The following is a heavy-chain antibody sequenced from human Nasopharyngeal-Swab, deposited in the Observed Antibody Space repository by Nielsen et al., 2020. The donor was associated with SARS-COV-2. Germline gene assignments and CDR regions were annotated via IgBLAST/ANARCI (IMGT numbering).Heavy chain of an antibody. D-gene: IGHD2-2*01. Sequence: IRQPPGRGLEWIGEIYHSGSTNYNPSLKSRVNISVDKSKNQFSLKLSSVTAADTGVYYCARERLGYCSSTSCYGGERYYYYYYMDVWGKGTTVTVSS. J-gene: IGHJ6*03. CDR3: ARERLGYCSSTSCYGGERYYYYYYMDV. V-gene: IGHV4-4*02. CDR2: IYHSGST.